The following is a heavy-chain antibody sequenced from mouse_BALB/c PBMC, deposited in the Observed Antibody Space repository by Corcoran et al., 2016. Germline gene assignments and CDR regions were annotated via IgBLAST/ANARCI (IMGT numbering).Heavy chain of an antibody. Sequence: EVQLQQSGAELVKPGASVKLSCTASGFNIKDTYMHWVKQRPEQGLEWIGRIDPANGNTIYDPKFQGKASITADTSSNTADLQLSSLTSEDTAVYYCARGRNLLLMDYWGQGTSVTVSS. D-gene: IGHD1-1*01. V-gene: IGHV14-3*02. J-gene: IGHJ4*01. CDR3: ARGRNLLLMDY. CDR1: GFNIKDTY. CDR2: IDPANGNT.